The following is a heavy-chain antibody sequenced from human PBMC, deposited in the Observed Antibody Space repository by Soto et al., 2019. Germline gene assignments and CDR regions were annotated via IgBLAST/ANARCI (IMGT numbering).Heavy chain of an antibody. J-gene: IGHJ3*02. D-gene: IGHD6-13*01. CDR3: ANTGSSWQSTFDI. Sequence: GGSLRLSCAASGFTFSSYAMSWVRQAPRKGLEWVSAISGSGGSTYYADSVKGRFTISRDNSKNTLYLQMNSLRAEDTAVYYCANTGSSWQSTFDIWGQGTMVTVSS. CDR2: ISGSGGST. V-gene: IGHV3-23*01. CDR1: GFTFSSYA.